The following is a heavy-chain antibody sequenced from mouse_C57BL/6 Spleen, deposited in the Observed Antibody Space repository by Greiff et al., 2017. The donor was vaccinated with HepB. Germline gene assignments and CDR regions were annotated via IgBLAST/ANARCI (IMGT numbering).Heavy chain of an antibody. V-gene: IGHV14-4*01. CDR2: IDPENGDT. J-gene: IGHJ2*01. CDR1: GFNIKDDY. CDR3: TTITTVVGY. Sequence: VQLQQSGAELVRPGASVKLSCTASGFNIKDDYMHWVKQRPEQGLEWIGWIDPENGDTEYASKFQGKATIAADTSSNTAYLQLSSLTSEDTAVYYCTTITTVVGYWGQGTTLTVSS. D-gene: IGHD1-1*01.